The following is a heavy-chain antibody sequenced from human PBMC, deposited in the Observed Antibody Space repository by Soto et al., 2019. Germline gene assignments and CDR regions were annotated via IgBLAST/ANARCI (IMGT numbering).Heavy chain of an antibody. Sequence: QVQLAQSANEVKKPGASVRVSCKAAGYTFIRYGIAWVRQAPGQGLEWMGWISPYNDYTVYAQKFQGRVSMNADTSTRTVYMNLRGLKSADTAVYYCARGGYYDNSWGKLSHYGLDVWGQGTSVSVSS. CDR3: ARGGYYDNSWGKLSHYGLDV. CDR2: ISPYNDYT. V-gene: IGHV1-18*01. D-gene: IGHD3-16*01. J-gene: IGHJ6*02. CDR1: GYTFIRYG.